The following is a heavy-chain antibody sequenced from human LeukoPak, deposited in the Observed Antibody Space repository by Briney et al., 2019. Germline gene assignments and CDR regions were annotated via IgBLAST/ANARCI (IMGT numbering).Heavy chain of an antibody. CDR3: ARERGDWPVWLDP. Sequence: SVKVSCKASGYTFTSYYMHWVRQAPGQGLERMGGIIPFLGTANYAQKFQGRVTITADESTSTAYMELRSLRSDDTAVYYCARERGDWPVWLDPWGQGTLVTVSS. V-gene: IGHV1-69*13. CDR1: GYTFTSYY. CDR2: IIPFLGTA. J-gene: IGHJ5*02. D-gene: IGHD2-21*02.